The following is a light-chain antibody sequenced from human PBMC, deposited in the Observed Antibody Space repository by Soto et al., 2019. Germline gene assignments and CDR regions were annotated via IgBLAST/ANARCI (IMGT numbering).Light chain of an antibody. CDR1: QSVSSY. J-gene: IGKJ1*01. V-gene: IGKV3-11*01. CDR2: DAS. CDR3: QQRSNWPPWT. Sequence: EVLLTQSKATLSFSPGERATLSCRASQSVSSYLAWYQQKPGQAPRLPIYDASNRATGIPARFSGSGSGTDFTLTISSLEPEDFAVYYCQQRSNWPPWTFGQGTKVDIK.